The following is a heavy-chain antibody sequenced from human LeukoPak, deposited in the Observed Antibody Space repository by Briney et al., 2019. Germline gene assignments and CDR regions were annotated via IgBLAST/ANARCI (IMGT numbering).Heavy chain of an antibody. D-gene: IGHD4-17*01. CDR3: ARRHFNDYGVAHFDY. V-gene: IGHV1-46*01. J-gene: IGHJ4*02. Sequence: ASVKVSCKASGCTFTSYYMHWVRQAPGQGLEWMGIINPSGGSTSYAQKFQGRVTMTRDTSTSTVYMELSSLRSEDTAVYYRARRHFNDYGVAHFDYWGQGTLVTVSS. CDR2: INPSGGST. CDR1: GCTFTSYY.